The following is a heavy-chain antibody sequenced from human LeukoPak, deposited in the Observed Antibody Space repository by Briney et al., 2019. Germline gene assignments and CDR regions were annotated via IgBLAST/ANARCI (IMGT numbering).Heavy chain of an antibody. Sequence: SQTLSLTCAISGDSVSSNSAAWNWIRQSPSRGLEWLGGTYYRSKWYNDYAVSVKSRITINLDTSKNQFSLQLNSVTPEDTAVYYCAREDIVATIDSNWFDPWGQGTLVTVSS. CDR2: TYYRSKWYN. J-gene: IGHJ5*02. V-gene: IGHV6-1*01. CDR3: AREDIVATIDSNWFDP. D-gene: IGHD5-12*01. CDR1: GDSVSSNSAA.